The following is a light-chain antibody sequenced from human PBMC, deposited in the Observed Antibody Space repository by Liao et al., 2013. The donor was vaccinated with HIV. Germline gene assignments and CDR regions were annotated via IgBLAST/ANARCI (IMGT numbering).Light chain of an antibody. V-gene: IGLV3-21*04. J-gene: IGLJ3*02. CDR2: QDN. CDR1: TIGSKS. Sequence: SYELTQPPSVSVSPGKTASITCGGNTIGSKSVHWYQQKPGQSPLLVIYQDNKRPSGIPERFSGSNSGNTATLTISGTQAMDEADYYCQVWDRASDHAVFGGGTKLTVL. CDR3: QVWDRASDHAV.